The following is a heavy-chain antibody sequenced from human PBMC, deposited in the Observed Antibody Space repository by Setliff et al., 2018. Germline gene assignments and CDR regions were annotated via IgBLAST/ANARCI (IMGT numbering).Heavy chain of an antibody. CDR1: GGTFSSYG. J-gene: IGHJ6*03. CDR3: AREGVDTRSSTDYRYYMDV. CDR2: TIPIFGKT. D-gene: IGHD5-18*01. Sequence: SVKVSCKASGGTFSSYGISWVRQAPGQGLEWMGGTIPIFGKTNYAQKFQGRVTIITDESTSTAYMELSSLTSADTAVYYCAREGVDTRSSTDYRYYMDVWGKGTTVTVSS. V-gene: IGHV1-69*05.